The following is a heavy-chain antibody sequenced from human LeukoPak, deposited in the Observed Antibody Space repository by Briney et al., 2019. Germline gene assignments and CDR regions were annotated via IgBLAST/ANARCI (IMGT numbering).Heavy chain of an antibody. J-gene: IGHJ6*02. CDR3: ARRGQNMVRGVIIGKYYGMDV. V-gene: IGHV4-34*01. CDR2: INHSGST. CDR1: GGSFSGYY. D-gene: IGHD3-10*01. Sequence: SETLSLTCAVYGGSFSGYYWSWIRQPPGKGLEWIGEINHSGSTNYNPSLKSRVTISVDTSKNQFSLKLSSVSAADTAVYYCARRGQNMVRGVIIGKYYGMDVWGQGTTVTVSS.